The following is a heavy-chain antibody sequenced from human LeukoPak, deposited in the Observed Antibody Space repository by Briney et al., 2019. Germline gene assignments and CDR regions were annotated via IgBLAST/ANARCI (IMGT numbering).Heavy chain of an antibody. D-gene: IGHD5-12*01. Sequence: PSETLSLTCTVSGGSISSYYWTWIRQPPGKGLEWIGNIYYSGNTNSNPSLKSRVTISLDTSKSQFSLRLNSVTAADTAVYYCARVVATIPDYWGQGTLVTVSS. CDR3: ARVVATIPDY. CDR2: IYYSGNT. V-gene: IGHV4-59*01. J-gene: IGHJ4*02. CDR1: GGSISSYY.